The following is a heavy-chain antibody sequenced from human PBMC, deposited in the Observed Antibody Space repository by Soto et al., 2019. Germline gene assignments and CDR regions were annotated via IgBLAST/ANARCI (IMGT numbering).Heavy chain of an antibody. CDR1: GYTFTSYA. Sequence: ASVKVSCKASGYTFTSYAMHWVRQAPGQRLEWMGWINAGNGNTKYSQKFQGRVTITRDTSASTAYMELSSLRSEDTAVYYCARTPPVLAAAVAFDYWGQGTLVTVSS. J-gene: IGHJ4*02. CDR3: ARTPPVLAAAVAFDY. D-gene: IGHD6-13*01. V-gene: IGHV1-3*01. CDR2: INAGNGNT.